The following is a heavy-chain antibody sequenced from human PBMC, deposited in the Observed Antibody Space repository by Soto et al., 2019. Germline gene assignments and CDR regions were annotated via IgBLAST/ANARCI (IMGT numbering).Heavy chain of an antibody. D-gene: IGHD2-2*01. CDR2: ISLYSDAT. CDR3: ARVVPGAEAWFGT. CDR1: GYTFSNYG. V-gene: IGHV1-18*01. J-gene: IGHJ5*02. Sequence: QVQLVQSGGEVKRPGASVKVSCKTSGYTFSNYGITWVRQAPGQPLEWLGWISLYSDATNYAQKFQGRVSMTTDTSTATAYMELRIMRSDDTAVYYCARVVPGAEAWFGTWGQGTLVTVSS.